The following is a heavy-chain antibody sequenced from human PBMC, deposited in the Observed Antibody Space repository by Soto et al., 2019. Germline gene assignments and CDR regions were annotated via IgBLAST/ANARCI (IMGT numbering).Heavy chain of an antibody. D-gene: IGHD3-22*01. CDR1: GFTFSSYA. CDR3: ARDLMSYDYDSSGYHYYYDCMAV. Sequence: QVQLVESGGGVVQPGRSLRLSCAASGFTFSSYAMHWVRQAPGKVLEWVAVISYAGSKKYYADSVKGRFTISRDNSKNTRYPQMNSLRAEETAVYYCARDLMSYDYDSSGYHYYYDCMAVWGQGTTVTVSS. J-gene: IGHJ6*02. V-gene: IGHV3-30-3*01. CDR2: ISYAGSKK.